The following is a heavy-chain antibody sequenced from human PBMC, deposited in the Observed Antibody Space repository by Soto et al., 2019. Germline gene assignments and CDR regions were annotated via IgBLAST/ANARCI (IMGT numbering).Heavy chain of an antibody. CDR3: AKDKLRSSPNYYYYHGMDV. CDR1: GFTFSSYG. J-gene: IGHJ6*02. D-gene: IGHD6-6*01. CDR2: ISYDGSNK. Sequence: QVQLVESVGGVVQPGRSLRLSCAASGFTFSSYGMHWVRRAPGKGLEWVAVISYDGSNKYYADSVKGRFTISRDNSKNTLYLQMNSLRAEDTAVYYCAKDKLRSSPNYYYYHGMDVWGQGTTVTVSS. V-gene: IGHV3-30*18.